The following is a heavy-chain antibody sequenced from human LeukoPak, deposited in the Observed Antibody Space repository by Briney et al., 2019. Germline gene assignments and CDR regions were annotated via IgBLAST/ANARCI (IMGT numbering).Heavy chain of an antibody. CDR2: INWNGGST. CDR1: GFTFDDYG. D-gene: IGHD6-19*01. V-gene: IGHV3-20*04. J-gene: IGHJ4*02. CDR3: ARGWHTFIAVDYFDY. Sequence: GGSLRLSCAASGFTFDDYGMSWVRQVPGKGLEWVSGINWNGGSTGYADSVKGRFTISRDNAKNSLYLQMNSLRAEDSALYYCARGWHTFIAVDYFDYWGQGTLVTVSS.